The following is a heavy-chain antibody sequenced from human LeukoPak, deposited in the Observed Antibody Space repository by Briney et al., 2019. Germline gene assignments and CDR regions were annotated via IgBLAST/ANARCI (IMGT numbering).Heavy chain of an antibody. CDR1: GDSISSSSSY. V-gene: IGHV4-39*07. Sequence: PSETLSLTCTVSGDSISSSSSYWGWIRQPPGEGLEWIGEINHSGSTNYNPSLESRVTISVDTSKNQFSLKLSSVTAADTAVYYCARLFRDSSGYYYAYFDYWGQGTLVTVSS. CDR3: ARLFRDSSGYYYAYFDY. J-gene: IGHJ4*02. CDR2: INHSGST. D-gene: IGHD3-22*01.